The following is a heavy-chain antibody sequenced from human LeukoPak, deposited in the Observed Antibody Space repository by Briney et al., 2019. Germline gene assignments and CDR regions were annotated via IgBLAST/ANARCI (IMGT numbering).Heavy chain of an antibody. V-gene: IGHV4-39*01. CDR1: GGSISSSTYY. J-gene: IGHJ6*02. CDR2: KYYSGNS. CDR3: ARLYYYYGLDV. Sequence: PSETLSLTCTVSGGSISSSTYYWGWIRQPPGKGLELIGSKYYSGNSYYNPSPKSRVSISVDTSKNQFSLKLSSVTAADTAVYYCARLYYYYGLDVWGQGTTVTVSS.